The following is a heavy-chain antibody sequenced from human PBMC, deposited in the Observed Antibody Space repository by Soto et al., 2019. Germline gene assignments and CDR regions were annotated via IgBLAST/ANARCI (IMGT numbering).Heavy chain of an antibody. V-gene: IGHV4-39*01. J-gene: IGHJ5*02. Sequence: QLQLQESGPGLVKPSETLSLTCTVSGGSISSSSYYWGWIRQPPGKGLEWIGSIYYSGSTYYNPSRKRRVTISVDTSKNQFSLKLSSVTAADTAVYYCARHKDSSGPSGGWFDPWGQGTLVTVSS. CDR3: ARHKDSSGPSGGWFDP. CDR1: GGSISSSSYY. CDR2: IYYSGST. D-gene: IGHD3-22*01.